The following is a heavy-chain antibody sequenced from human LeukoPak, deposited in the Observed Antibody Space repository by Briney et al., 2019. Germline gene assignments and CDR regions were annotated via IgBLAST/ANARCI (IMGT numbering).Heavy chain of an antibody. CDR2: IVVGSGNT. Sequence: SVKVSCKASGFSFTNSAVQWVRQARGQRLEWIGWIVVGSGNTIYVQKFQERVTITRDMSTSTAYMELGSLRSEDTAVYYCAAAYIGGAMVTNAFDIWGQGTMVTVSS. D-gene: IGHD5-18*01. CDR1: GFSFTNSA. CDR3: AAAYIGGAMVTNAFDI. J-gene: IGHJ3*02. V-gene: IGHV1-58*01.